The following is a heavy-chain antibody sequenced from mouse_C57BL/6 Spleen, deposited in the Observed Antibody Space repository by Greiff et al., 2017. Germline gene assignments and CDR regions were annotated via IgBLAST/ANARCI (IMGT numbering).Heavy chain of an antibody. J-gene: IGHJ2*01. V-gene: IGHV5-4*01. CDR1: GFTFSSYA. D-gene: IGHD2-3*01. CDR2: ISDGGSYT. CDR3: TREIYDGYYFDY. Sequence: EVQLVESGGGLVKPGGSLKLSCAASGFTFSSYAMSWVRQTPEKRLEWVATISDGGSYTYYPDNVKGRFTISRDNAKNNLYLQMSHLKSEDTAMYYCTREIYDGYYFDYWGQGTTLTVSS.